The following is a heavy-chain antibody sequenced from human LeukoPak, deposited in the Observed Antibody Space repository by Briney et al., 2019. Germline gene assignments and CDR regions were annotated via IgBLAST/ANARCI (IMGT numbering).Heavy chain of an antibody. CDR2: ISGNSSNT. CDR1: GFTFSSYA. Sequence: GGSLRLSCAASGFTFSSYAVNWVRQAPGKGLEWVSGISGNSSNTYYAESVKGRFTITRDNSKKTLYLQMNSLRAEDTAMYYCATRVMIAITTRGAFHIWGQGTMVTVSS. D-gene: IGHD3-16*01. V-gene: IGHV3-23*01. J-gene: IGHJ3*02. CDR3: ATRVMIAITTRGAFHI.